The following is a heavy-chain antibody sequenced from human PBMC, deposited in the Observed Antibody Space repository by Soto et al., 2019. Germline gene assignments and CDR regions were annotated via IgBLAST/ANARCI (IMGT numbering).Heavy chain of an antibody. CDR3: VGGYYSGDY. Sequence: QVQLVESAGGVVQPGRSLRLSCAASGFSFRTYGMHWVRQAPGKGLEWVAVISSDESNKYYADSVQGRFTISRENSRNTPYLQMTRLRAEDRAVYYCVGGYYSGDYWGQGTLVIVSS. CDR1: GFSFRTYG. J-gene: IGHJ4*02. D-gene: IGHD3-10*01. V-gene: IGHV3-30*03. CDR2: ISSDESNK.